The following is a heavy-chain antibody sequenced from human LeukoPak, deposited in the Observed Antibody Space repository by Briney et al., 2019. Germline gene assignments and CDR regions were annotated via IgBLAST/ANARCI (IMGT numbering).Heavy chain of an antibody. CDR2: INPNSGGT. D-gene: IGHD3-9*01. Sequence: ASVKVSCKASGYTFTGYYMHWVRQAPGQGLEWMGWINPNSGGTNYAQKFQGRVTMTRDTSISTAYMELSRLRSDDTAVYYCARLGGLRYFDSAYFDYWGQGTLVTVSS. CDR1: GYTFTGYY. J-gene: IGHJ4*02. CDR3: ARLGGLRYFDSAYFDY. V-gene: IGHV1-2*02.